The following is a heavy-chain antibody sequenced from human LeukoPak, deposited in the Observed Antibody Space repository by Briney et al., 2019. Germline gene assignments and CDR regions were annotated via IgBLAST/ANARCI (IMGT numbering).Heavy chain of an antibody. J-gene: IGHJ4*02. Sequence: PSETLSLTCTVSGCSVSSGSYYWIWIRQSPGKGLEWIGYSYYSGSTKYNPALKSRVNISVDTSKNQFSLKLSSVTAADTAVYYCARETAGIDYWGQGTLVTVSS. V-gene: IGHV4-61*01. CDR2: SYYSGST. CDR1: GCSVSSGSYY. CDR3: ARETAGIDY.